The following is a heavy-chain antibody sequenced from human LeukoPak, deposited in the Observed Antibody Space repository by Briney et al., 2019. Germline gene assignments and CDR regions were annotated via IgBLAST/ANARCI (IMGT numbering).Heavy chain of an antibody. V-gene: IGHV3-33*01. J-gene: IGHJ4*02. CDR3: AREGDSSGYYFDY. D-gene: IGHD3-22*01. CDR1: GFTFSSYG. CDR2: IWYDGSNK. Sequence: GGSLRLSCAASGFTFSSYGMRWVRQAPGEGLEWVAVIWYDGSNKYYADSVKGRFTISRDNSKNTLYLQMNSLRAEDTAVYYCAREGDSSGYYFDYWGQGTLVTVSS.